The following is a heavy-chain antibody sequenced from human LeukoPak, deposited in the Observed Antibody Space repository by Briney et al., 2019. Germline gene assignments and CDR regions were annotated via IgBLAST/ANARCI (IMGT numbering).Heavy chain of an antibody. CDR3: ARDPLLSSWRLYYYYYGMDV. CDR1: GFTFSSYW. Sequence: GGSLRLSCAASGFTFSSYWMSWVRQAPGKGLEWVANVKQDGSEKYYVDSVKGRFTISRDNAKNSLYLQMNSLRAEDTAVYYCARDPLLSSWRLYYYYYGMDVWGQGTTVTVSS. J-gene: IGHJ6*02. V-gene: IGHV3-7*01. CDR2: VKQDGSEK. D-gene: IGHD6-13*01.